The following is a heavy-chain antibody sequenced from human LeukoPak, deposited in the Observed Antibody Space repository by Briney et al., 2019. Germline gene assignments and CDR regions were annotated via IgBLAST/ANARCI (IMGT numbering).Heavy chain of an antibody. CDR2: ISSSGSTK. CDR1: GITFSSYS. J-gene: IGHJ4*02. CDR3: ARDFARAGDYHRFDY. Sequence: GGSLRLSCGASGITFSSYSMNWVRQAPGKGLEWVSYISSSGSTKYYADSVKGRFTISRDNARNSLYLQMNSLRAEDTAVYYCARDFARAGDYHRFDYWGQGTLVTVSS. V-gene: IGHV3-48*01. D-gene: IGHD7-27*01.